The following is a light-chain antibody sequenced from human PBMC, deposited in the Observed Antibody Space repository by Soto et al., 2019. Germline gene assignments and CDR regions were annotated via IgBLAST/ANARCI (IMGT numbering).Light chain of an antibody. CDR1: QSVSSN. CDR3: QQYNNWPPS. J-gene: IGKJ1*01. Sequence: EIVLTQSPGTLSLSPGARAPLSCRASQSVSSNLAWYQQQPGQAPRLLIYGASTRATGIPARFSGSGSGTEFTLTISSLQSEDFAVYYCQQYNNWPPSFGQGTKVDIK. V-gene: IGKV3-15*01. CDR2: GAS.